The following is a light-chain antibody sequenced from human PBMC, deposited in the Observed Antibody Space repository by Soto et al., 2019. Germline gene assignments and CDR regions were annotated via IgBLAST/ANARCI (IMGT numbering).Light chain of an antibody. CDR1: SSDIGGYNY. V-gene: IGLV2-14*01. CDR2: EVT. J-gene: IGLJ1*01. CDR3: SSYSSKTPPYV. Sequence: QSVLAQPASVSGSPGQSITISCTGGSSDIGGYNYVSWYQQHPGRAPRLLILEVTNRPSGVPDRFSGSKSGNTASLIIRGLQAEDEADYFCSSYSSKTPPYVFGTETKLTVL.